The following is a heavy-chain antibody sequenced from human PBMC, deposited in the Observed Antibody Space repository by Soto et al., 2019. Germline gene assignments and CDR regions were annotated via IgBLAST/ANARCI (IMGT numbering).Heavy chain of an antibody. CDR3: ASGIQLWLRRINNGYSG. Sequence: QVQLVQSGAEVKKPESSVKVSCKAPGGTFSTYAISWVRQAPGQGLEWMGGIIPMFGTANYAQRFQDRVTMTAGKSTNTVYMELRSLRSADTAVYFCASGIQLWLRRINNGYSGWGQGTLVTVSS. D-gene: IGHD5-18*01. CDR1: GGTFSTYA. J-gene: IGHJ4*02. CDR2: IIPMFGTA. V-gene: IGHV1-69*14.